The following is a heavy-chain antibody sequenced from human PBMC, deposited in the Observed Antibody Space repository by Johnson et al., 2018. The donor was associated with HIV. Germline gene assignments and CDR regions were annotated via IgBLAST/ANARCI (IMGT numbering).Heavy chain of an antibody. CDR3: AKEYFDI. Sequence: QVQVVESGGGVVQPGRSLRLSCAASGFTFSSYVMHWVRQASGKGLEWVAVISYDGSNKYYADSVKGRFSISRDNSKNTLYLQMNSLRTEDTAVYYCAKEYFDIWGQGTMVTVSS. J-gene: IGHJ3*02. CDR1: GFTFSSYV. V-gene: IGHV3-30-3*01. CDR2: ISYDGSNK.